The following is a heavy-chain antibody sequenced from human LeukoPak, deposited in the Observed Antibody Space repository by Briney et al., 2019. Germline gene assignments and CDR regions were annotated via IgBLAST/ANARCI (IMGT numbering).Heavy chain of an antibody. J-gene: IGHJ5*01. D-gene: IGHD3-3*01. CDR2: ISGNGGNT. V-gene: IGHV3-23*01. CDR3: AKAPVGSRIFFYHWFSP. Sequence: RGSLSFSCAASGFILSNYSTRWVRQAPGKGLEWVSAISGNGGNTYYADSVKGRFTISRDNSKNTLDLQMNSLRAEDTAVYYCAKAPVGSRIFFYHWFSPWGQGSLVSVSS. CDR1: GFILSNYS.